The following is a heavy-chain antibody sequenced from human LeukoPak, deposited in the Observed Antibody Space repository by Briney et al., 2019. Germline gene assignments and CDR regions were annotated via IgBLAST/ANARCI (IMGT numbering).Heavy chain of an antibody. J-gene: IGHJ4*02. CDR1: GYTFTSYG. CDR3: ARDRSGGSYFRL. V-gene: IGHV1-18*01. CDR2: ISASRGST. D-gene: IGHD2-15*01. Sequence: GASVKVSCKASGYTFTSYGISWVRQAPGQRLEWMGWISASRGSTNYAQKFQGRVTMTTETSTTTAYMELRSLESDDTAVYYCARDRSGGSYFRLWGQGTLVTVSS.